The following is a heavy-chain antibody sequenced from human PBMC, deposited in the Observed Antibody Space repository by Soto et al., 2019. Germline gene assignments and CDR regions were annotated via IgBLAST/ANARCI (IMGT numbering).Heavy chain of an antibody. D-gene: IGHD3-10*01. V-gene: IGHV1-3*01. Sequence: QVQLVQSGAEVKKPGASVKVSCKASGYTFTSYAIYWVRQAPGQRLEWMGWINAGNGNTKYSQKFQGIVTITRDTSASTAYMELSSLRSEDTAVYYCARDMGFGLSDYWGQGTLVTVSS. CDR1: GYTFTSYA. J-gene: IGHJ4*02. CDR3: ARDMGFGLSDY. CDR2: INAGNGNT.